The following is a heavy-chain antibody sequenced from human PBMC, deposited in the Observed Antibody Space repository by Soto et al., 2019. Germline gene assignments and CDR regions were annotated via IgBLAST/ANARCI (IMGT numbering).Heavy chain of an antibody. CDR3: ARDSAYCTGGRCYSGGHFDY. Sequence: QVQLVQSGGEVKKPGASVKGSCKASGYTFTADGISWLRQAPGQGFEWMGWISAYSGNTNFAQKFQGRVTLTTETCSSTAYMELRSLTSDDTALYYCARDSAYCTGGRCYSGGHFDYWGQGTLVTVSS. V-gene: IGHV1-18*01. CDR1: GYTFTADG. CDR2: ISAYSGNT. J-gene: IGHJ4*02. D-gene: IGHD2-15*01.